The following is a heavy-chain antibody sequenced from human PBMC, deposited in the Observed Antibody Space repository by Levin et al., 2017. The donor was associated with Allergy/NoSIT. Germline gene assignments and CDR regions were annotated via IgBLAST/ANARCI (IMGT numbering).Heavy chain of an antibody. V-gene: IGHV4-59*08. CDR2: IYYSGST. D-gene: IGHD3-9*01. CDR1: GGSISSYY. CDR3: ARHVDILTGYYRLPNINWFDP. Sequence: GSLRLSCTVSGGSISSYYWSWIRQPPGKGLEWIGYIYYSGSTNYNPSLKSRVTISVDTSKNQFSLKLSSVTAADTAVYYCARHVDILTGYYRLPNINWFDPWGQGTLVTVSS. J-gene: IGHJ5*02.